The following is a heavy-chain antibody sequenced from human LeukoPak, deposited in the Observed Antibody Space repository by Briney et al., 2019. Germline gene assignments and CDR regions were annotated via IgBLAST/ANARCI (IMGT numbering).Heavy chain of an antibody. CDR1: GYTFTGYY. CDR3: ARAIVVVPRAFDY. V-gene: IGHV1-2*02. J-gene: IGHJ4*02. Sequence: EASVKVSCKASGYTFTGYYMHWVRQAPGQGLEWMGWINPNSGGTNYAQKFQGRVTMTRDTSISTAYMELSRLRSDDTAVYYCARAIVVVPRAFDYWGQGTLVIVSS. D-gene: IGHD2-2*01. CDR2: INPNSGGT.